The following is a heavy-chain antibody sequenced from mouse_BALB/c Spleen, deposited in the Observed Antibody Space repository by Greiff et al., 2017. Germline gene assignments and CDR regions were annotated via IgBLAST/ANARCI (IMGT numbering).Heavy chain of an antibody. CDR3: ARGLRLLAY. V-gene: IGHV1-54*03. D-gene: IGHD1-2*01. Sequence: QVQLQQSGAELVRPGTSVKVSCKASGYAFTNYLIEWVKQRPGQGLEWIGVINPGSGGTKYNEKFKGKATLTADKSSSTAYMQLSSLTSDDSAVYFCARGLRLLAYWGQGTLVTVSA. CDR1: GYAFTNYL. J-gene: IGHJ3*01. CDR2: INPGSGGT.